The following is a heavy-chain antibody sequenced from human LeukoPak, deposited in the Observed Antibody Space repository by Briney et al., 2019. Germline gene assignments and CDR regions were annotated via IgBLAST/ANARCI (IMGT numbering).Heavy chain of an antibody. Sequence: PGGSLRLSCAASGFTFSSYAMHWVRQAPGMGLEWVAVISYDGSNKYYADSVKGRFTISRDNSKNTLYLQMNSLRAEDTAVYYCARDLNLGYYFDYWGQGTLVTVSS. J-gene: IGHJ4*02. D-gene: IGHD3-16*01. CDR2: ISYDGSNK. V-gene: IGHV3-30*01. CDR3: ARDLNLGYYFDY. CDR1: GFTFSSYA.